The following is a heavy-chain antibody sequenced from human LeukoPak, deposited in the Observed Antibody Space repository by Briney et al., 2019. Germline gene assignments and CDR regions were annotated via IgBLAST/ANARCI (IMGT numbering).Heavy chain of an antibody. Sequence: RASVKVSCKASGYTFTSYGISWVRQAPGQGLEWMGWISAYNGNTNYAQKLQGRVTMTTDTSTSTAYMELRGLRSDDTAVYYCARGNFYGDSYYYYYMDVWGKGTTVTVSS. CDR2: ISAYNGNT. V-gene: IGHV1-18*01. CDR1: GYTFTSYG. J-gene: IGHJ6*03. CDR3: ARGNFYGDSYYYYYMDV. D-gene: IGHD4-17*01.